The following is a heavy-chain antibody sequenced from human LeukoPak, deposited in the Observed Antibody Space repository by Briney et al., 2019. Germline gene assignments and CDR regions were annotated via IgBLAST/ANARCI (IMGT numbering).Heavy chain of an antibody. J-gene: IGHJ4*02. Sequence: SETLSLTCAVYGGSVSGYYWSWIRQPPGKGLEWIGEINHSGSTNYNTSLKSRVTISVDTSKNQFSLKLSSVTAADTAVYYCARVRYYDYVWGSYTRNYFDYWGQGTLVTVSS. V-gene: IGHV4-34*01. D-gene: IGHD3-16*01. CDR2: INHSGST. CDR3: ARVRYYDYVWGSYTRNYFDY. CDR1: GGSVSGYY.